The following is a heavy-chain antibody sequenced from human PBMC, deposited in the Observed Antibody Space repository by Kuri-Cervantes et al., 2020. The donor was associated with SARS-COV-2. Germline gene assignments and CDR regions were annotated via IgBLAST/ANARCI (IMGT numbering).Heavy chain of an antibody. J-gene: IGHJ4*02. CDR2: IIPIFGTA. V-gene: IGHV1-69*13. Sequence: SVKVSCKTSEGTFYNYAISWVRQAPGQGLEWMGGIIPIFGTANYAQKFQGRVTITADESTSTAYMELSSLRSEDTAVYYCARETYSSSSGVDYWGQGTLVTVSS. CDR1: EGTFYNYA. D-gene: IGHD6-6*01. CDR3: ARETYSSSSGVDY.